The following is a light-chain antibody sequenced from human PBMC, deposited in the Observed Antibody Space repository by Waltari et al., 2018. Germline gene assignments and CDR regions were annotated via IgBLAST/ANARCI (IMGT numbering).Light chain of an antibody. CDR3: QQSYITPQT. Sequence: DIQMTQSPSSLSASVGDRVVITCRASQTISSFLNWYQHKAGQAPKLVIYAASSLQSGVPSRFSGSRSGTDFTLTISSLQPEDFATYYCQQSYITPQTFGQGTKVEIK. V-gene: IGKV1-39*01. CDR1: QTISSF. CDR2: AAS. J-gene: IGKJ1*01.